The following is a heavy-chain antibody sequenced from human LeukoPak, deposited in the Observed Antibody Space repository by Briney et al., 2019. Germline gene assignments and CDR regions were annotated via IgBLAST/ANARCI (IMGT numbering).Heavy chain of an antibody. V-gene: IGHV4-31*03. Sequence: KSSETLSLTCTVSGGSISSGGYYWSWIRQHPGKGLEWIGYIYYSGSTYYNPSLKSRVTISVDTSKNQFSLKLSSVTAADTAVYYCARKKPIAADRGDFDYWGQGTLVTVSS. D-gene: IGHD6-13*01. CDR1: GGSISSGGYY. J-gene: IGHJ4*02. CDR2: IYYSGST. CDR3: ARKKPIAADRGDFDY.